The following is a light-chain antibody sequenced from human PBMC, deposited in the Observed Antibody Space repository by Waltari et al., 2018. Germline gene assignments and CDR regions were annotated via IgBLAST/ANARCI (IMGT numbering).Light chain of an antibody. CDR2: EDK. CDR1: SSDCGSHQR. V-gene: IGLV2-18*02. Sequence: QSALTQPPSVSGSPGQSVTISCSGTSSDCGSHQRVSWYQQSPGTAPKLIIQEDKNRPSGFPDRFSGSKSGNTASLTISGLQAEDEADYYCTSYTSISTYVFGTGTKVTVL. J-gene: IGLJ1*01. CDR3: TSYTSISTYV.